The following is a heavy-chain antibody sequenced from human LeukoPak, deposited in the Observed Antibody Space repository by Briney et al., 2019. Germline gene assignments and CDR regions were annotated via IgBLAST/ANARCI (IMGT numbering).Heavy chain of an antibody. D-gene: IGHD1-26*01. V-gene: IGHV3-21*01. CDR1: GLTFSSYS. CDR2: ISSSSSYI. Sequence: PGGPLRLSCAASGLTFSSYSMHWARQAPGKGLEWVSSISSSSSYIYYADSVKGRFTISRDNAKNSPYLQMNSLRAEDTAVYYCAREYPNSGSYYRGYYFDYWGQGTLVTVSS. CDR3: AREYPNSGSYYRGYYFDY. J-gene: IGHJ4*02.